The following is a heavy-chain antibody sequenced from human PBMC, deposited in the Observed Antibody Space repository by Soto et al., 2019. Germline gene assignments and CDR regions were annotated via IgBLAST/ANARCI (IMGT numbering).Heavy chain of an antibody. V-gene: IGHV4-39*01. CDR2: IYYSGST. CDR1: GVSISSTVYY. J-gene: IGHJ4*02. CDR3: AREVALPITDY. D-gene: IGHD3-10*01. Sequence: SETLSLTCTVSGVSISSTVYYGGWIRQPPGKGLEWIVSIYYSGSTYYNPSLKSRVTISVDTSKNQFSLDLYSVTDADTAVYYCAREVALPITDYWGQGTLVTVSS.